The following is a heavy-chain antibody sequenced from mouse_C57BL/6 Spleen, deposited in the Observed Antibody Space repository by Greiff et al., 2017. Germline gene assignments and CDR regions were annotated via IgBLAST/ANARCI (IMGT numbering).Heavy chain of an antibody. CDR3: ASIDSNYYFAY. Sequence: QVQLQQPGAELVMPGASVKLSCKASGYTFTSYWMHWVKQRPGQGLEWIGEIDPSDSYTNYNQKFKGKSTFTVDKSSRTAYMQLSSLTSEDSAVYYCASIDSNYYFAYWGQGTLVTVSA. CDR1: GYTFTSYW. J-gene: IGHJ3*01. V-gene: IGHV1-69*01. D-gene: IGHD2-5*01. CDR2: IDPSDSYT.